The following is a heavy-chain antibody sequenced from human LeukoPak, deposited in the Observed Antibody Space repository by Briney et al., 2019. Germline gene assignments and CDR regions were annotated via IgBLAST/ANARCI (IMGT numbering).Heavy chain of an antibody. CDR1: GFTFSRYW. Sequence: PGGSLRLSCVASGFTFSRYWMHWVRQAPGKGLVWVSRINSDGRSTNYADSVKGRFSISRDNAENTLYLQMNSLRAEDTAVYYCAKGPLERCTGGTCYPLDYWGQGTLVTVSS. V-gene: IGHV3-74*01. CDR3: AKGPLERCTGGTCYPLDY. J-gene: IGHJ4*02. D-gene: IGHD2-15*01. CDR2: INSDGRST.